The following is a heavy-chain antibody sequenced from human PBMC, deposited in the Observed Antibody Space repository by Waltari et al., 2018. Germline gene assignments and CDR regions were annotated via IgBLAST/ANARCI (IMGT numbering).Heavy chain of an antibody. CDR3: ARESDYGWFDP. V-gene: IGHV4-59*11. Sequence: QVQLQESGPGLVKPSETLSLTCTVSGGSISSHYWSWIRPPPGKGLEWIGYIYYSGSTNYNPSLKSRFTISVDTSKNQFSLKLSSVTAEDTAVYYCARESDYGWFDPWGQGTLVTVSS. J-gene: IGHJ5*02. D-gene: IGHD4-17*01. CDR2: IYYSGST. CDR1: GGSISSHY.